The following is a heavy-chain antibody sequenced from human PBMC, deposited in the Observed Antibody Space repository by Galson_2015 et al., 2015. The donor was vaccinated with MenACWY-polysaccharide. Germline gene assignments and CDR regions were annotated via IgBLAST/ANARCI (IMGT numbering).Heavy chain of an antibody. V-gene: IGHV4-59*01. CDR1: GGSLTAYY. CDR3: ARSPGGYSSGGQIDS. CDR2: IFYSGST. D-gene: IGHD5-18*01. J-gene: IGHJ4*02. Sequence: SETLSLTCSVSGGSLTAYYWAWIRQPPGKRLERIGCIFYSGSTKYSPSLNSRVTISVDTSNNQFSLKLSSVTAADTAVYYCARSPGGYSSGGQIDSWGQGSLVTVSS.